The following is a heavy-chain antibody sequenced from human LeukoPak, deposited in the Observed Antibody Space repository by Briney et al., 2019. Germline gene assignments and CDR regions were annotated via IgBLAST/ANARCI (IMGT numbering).Heavy chain of an antibody. CDR2: IGTADDT. J-gene: IGHJ6*03. CDR3: ARGGSAGYYYMDV. Sequence: PGGSLRLSCAASGFTFSSSDMHWVRQATGKGLEWVSAIGTADDTYYPGCVRGRFTISRENAKNALYLQMNSLRAGDTAVYYCARGGSAGYYYMDVWGKGTTVTVSS. CDR1: GFTFSSSD. V-gene: IGHV3-13*01. D-gene: IGHD3-16*01.